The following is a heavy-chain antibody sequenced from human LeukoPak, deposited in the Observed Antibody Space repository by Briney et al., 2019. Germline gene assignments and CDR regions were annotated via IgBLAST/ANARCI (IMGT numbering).Heavy chain of an antibody. Sequence: GGSLRLSCAASGSAFSRSWMHWVRQAPGKGLVWVSRINSDGSSTSYADSVKGRFTISRDNAKNTLYLQMNSLRAEDTAVYYCARDAGREFDYWGQGTLVTVSS. J-gene: IGHJ4*02. CDR3: ARDAGREFDY. CDR2: INSDGSST. D-gene: IGHD1-26*01. V-gene: IGHV3-74*01. CDR1: GSAFSRSW.